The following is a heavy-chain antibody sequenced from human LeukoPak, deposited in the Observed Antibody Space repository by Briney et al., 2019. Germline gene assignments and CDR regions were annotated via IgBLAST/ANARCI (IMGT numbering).Heavy chain of an antibody. V-gene: IGHV4-39*07. Sequence: PSETLSLTCTVSGGSINSDSDYWGWIRQPPGKGLELIGNIYYSGNTYYNPSLKSRVTISLDTSKNQFSLKLSSVTAADTAVYYCASSVHDRGVRGVTRDYWGQGTLVTVSS. J-gene: IGHJ4*02. CDR2: IYYSGNT. CDR1: GGSINSDSDY. CDR3: ASSVHDRGVRGVTRDY. D-gene: IGHD3-10*01.